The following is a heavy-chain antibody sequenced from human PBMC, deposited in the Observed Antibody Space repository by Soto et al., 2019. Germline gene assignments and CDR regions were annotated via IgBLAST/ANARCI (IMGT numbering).Heavy chain of an antibody. V-gene: IGHV3-53*02. Sequence: EVQLVETGGGLIQPGGSLRLSCAASGFTVSNTYMTWVRQPPGKGLECVSVIYTAGGTNYADSVKGRFIISRDNSKNTLYLQTNSLRADDTAVYYCARALPVAKGGFDPWGQGTLVTVSS. CDR1: GFTVSNTY. CDR3: ARALPVAKGGFDP. D-gene: IGHD2-2*01. J-gene: IGHJ5*02. CDR2: IYTAGGT.